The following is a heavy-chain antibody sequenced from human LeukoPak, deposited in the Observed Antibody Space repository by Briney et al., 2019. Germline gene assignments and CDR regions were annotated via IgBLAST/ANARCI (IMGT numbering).Heavy chain of an antibody. Sequence: ASVQVSCKTSGYSFTSQDMHWVRQAPGQSLEWMGCINPDNGDTQYSQEFQGRVTITRDTSATTAYMELSSLRSDDMAVYYCTLYNYWGQGTLVTVSS. CDR1: GYSFTSQD. CDR3: TLYNY. V-gene: IGHV1-3*03. J-gene: IGHJ4*02. CDR2: INPDNGDT. D-gene: IGHD2-2*02.